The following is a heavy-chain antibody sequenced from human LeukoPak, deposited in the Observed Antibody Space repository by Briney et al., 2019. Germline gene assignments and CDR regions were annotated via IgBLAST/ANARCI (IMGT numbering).Heavy chain of an antibody. J-gene: IGHJ4*02. CDR2: ISYDGSNK. CDR1: GFTFSSYA. CDR3: ARLLPNYYDSSGAPAV. D-gene: IGHD3-22*01. Sequence: PGGSLRLSCAASGFTFSSYAMHWVRQAPGKGLEWVAVISYDGSNKYYADSVKGRFTISRDNSKNTLYLQMNSLRAEDTAVYYCARLLPNYYDSSGAPAVWGQGTLVTVSS. V-gene: IGHV3-30*04.